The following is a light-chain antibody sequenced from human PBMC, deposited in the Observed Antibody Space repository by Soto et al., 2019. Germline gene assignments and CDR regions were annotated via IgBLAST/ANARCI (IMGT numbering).Light chain of an antibody. Sequence: QSVLTQPASVSGSPGQSITISCTGTSSDVGGYNYVSWFQQHPGKAPNLMIYDVYRRPSGVSYRFSGSKSGNTASLTISGLQAEDEADYYCSSYTSDTTYVFGTGTKVTVL. CDR3: SSYTSDTTYV. J-gene: IGLJ1*01. V-gene: IGLV2-14*01. CDR1: SSDVGGYNY. CDR2: DVY.